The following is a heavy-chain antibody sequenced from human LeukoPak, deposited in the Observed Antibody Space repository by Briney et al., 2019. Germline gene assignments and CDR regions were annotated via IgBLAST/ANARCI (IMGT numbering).Heavy chain of an antibody. Sequence: GGSLRLSCAASGFTFSSYAMSWVRQAPGKGLEWVSAISGSGGSTYYADSVKGRFTISRDNPKNTLYLQMKSLRAEDTAVYYCAKEKNYDFWSGYPNPFDYWGQGTLVTVSS. CDR3: AKEKNYDFWSGYPNPFDY. J-gene: IGHJ4*02. CDR2: ISGSGGST. D-gene: IGHD3-3*01. CDR1: GFTFSSYA. V-gene: IGHV3-23*01.